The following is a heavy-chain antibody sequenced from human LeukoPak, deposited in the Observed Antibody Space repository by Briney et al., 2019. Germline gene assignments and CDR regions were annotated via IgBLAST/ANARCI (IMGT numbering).Heavy chain of an antibody. Sequence: SETLSLTCAVYGGSFSGYYWSWIRQPPGKGLEWIGEINHSGSTNYNPSLKSRVTISVDTSKNQFSLKLSSVTAADTAVYYCAREHSSGWLDHFDYWGQGTLVTVSS. CDR3: AREHSSGWLDHFDY. V-gene: IGHV4-34*01. D-gene: IGHD6-19*01. CDR1: GGSFSGYY. CDR2: INHSGST. J-gene: IGHJ4*02.